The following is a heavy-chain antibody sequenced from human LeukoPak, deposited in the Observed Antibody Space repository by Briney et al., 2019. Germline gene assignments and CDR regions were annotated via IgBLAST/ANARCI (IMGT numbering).Heavy chain of an antibody. CDR3: ARGGIGYCSSTTCYFDY. J-gene: IGHJ4*02. Sequence: SQTLSLTCAISGDSVSSNSAAWNWIRQSPSRGLEWLGRTYYRSKWYNDYAVSVKSRVSINPDTAKNQFSLQLNSVTPEDTAVYYCARGGIGYCSSTTCYFDYWGQGTLVTASS. V-gene: IGHV6-1*01. CDR1: GDSVSSNSAA. CDR2: TYYRSKWYN. D-gene: IGHD2-2*01.